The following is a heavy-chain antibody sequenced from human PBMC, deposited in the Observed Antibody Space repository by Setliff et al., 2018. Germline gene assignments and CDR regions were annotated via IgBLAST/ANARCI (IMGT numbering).Heavy chain of an antibody. CDR1: GASINRDY. CDR2: FYHSGSM. D-gene: IGHD3-10*01. J-gene: IGHJ6*03. CDR3: ARAYYYGSGNSHKYYMDV. Sequence: SETLSLTCSVSGASINRDYWNWIRQPPGKGLEWIGYFYHSGSMNYNPSLKGRVTMSVDTSNNQLSLKLTSVSAADTAVYYCARAYYYGSGNSHKYYMDVWGKGTAVTVSS. V-gene: IGHV4-4*09.